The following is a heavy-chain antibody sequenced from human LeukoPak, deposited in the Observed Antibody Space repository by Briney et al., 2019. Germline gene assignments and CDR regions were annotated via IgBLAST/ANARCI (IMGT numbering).Heavy chain of an antibody. CDR2: IYYSGST. CDR1: GGSISSSSYY. V-gene: IGHV4-61*05. J-gene: IGHJ4*02. CDR3: ARGDILTGYPCDY. Sequence: SETLSLTCTVSGGSISSSSYYWGWIRQPPGKGLEWIGYIYYSGSTNYNPSLKSRVTISVDTSKNQFSLKLSSVTAADTAVYYCARGDILTGYPCDYWGQGTLVTVSS. D-gene: IGHD3-9*01.